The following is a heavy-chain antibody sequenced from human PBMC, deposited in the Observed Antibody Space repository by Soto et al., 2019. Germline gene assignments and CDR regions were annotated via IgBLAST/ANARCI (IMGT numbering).Heavy chain of an antibody. CDR2: ISYDGSSN. CDR3: ARDTSKKVGGGKDYGTDV. Sequence: GGSLSLSCAACGVSFSSWSLYWVRQAPGKGQEWVAAISYDGSSNYYADPAKGRFTISRDNSKNTLYLQTNSLGAEDTAVYYCARDTSKKVGGGKDYGTDVWGQGTTVTVSS. D-gene: IGHD3-16*01. J-gene: IGHJ6*02. V-gene: IGHV3-30-3*01. CDR1: GVSFSSWS.